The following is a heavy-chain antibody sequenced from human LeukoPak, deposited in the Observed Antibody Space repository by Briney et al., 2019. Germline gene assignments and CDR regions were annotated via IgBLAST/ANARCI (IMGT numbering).Heavy chain of an antibody. CDR1: GFTFSSYW. CDR2: INSDGGST. CDR3: ARRIQGMAPYYFDY. Sequence: PGGSPRLSCTASGFTFSSYWMHWVRQAPGKGLVWVSRINSDGGSTSYADSVKGRFTISRDNAKNTLYLQMNSLRAEDTAVYYCARRIQGMAPYYFDYWGQGTLVTVSS. V-gene: IGHV3-74*01. J-gene: IGHJ4*02. D-gene: IGHD5-24*01.